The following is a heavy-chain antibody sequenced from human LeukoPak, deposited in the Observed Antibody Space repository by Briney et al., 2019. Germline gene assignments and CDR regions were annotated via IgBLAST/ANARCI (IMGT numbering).Heavy chain of an antibody. D-gene: IGHD3-10*01. V-gene: IGHV4-59*01. CDR2: VSYTGTT. J-gene: IGHJ3*02. CDR1: GGSISSYY. CDR3: ARQRITMVRGVPRIHAFDI. Sequence: SETLSLTCTVSGGSISSYYYSWIRQSPGKGLEWIGYVSYTGTTDYNPSLKSRVAISIDTSKSQFSLKLSSVTAADTAVYYCARQRITMVRGVPRIHAFDIWGQGTMVTVSS.